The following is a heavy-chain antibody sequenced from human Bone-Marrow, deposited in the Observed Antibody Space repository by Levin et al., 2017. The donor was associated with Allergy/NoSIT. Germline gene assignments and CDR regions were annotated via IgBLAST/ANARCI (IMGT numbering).Heavy chain of an antibody. Sequence: SQTLSLTCAVSGASISSYYWTWIRQPPGKGLEWIGYMYYTGNTFYNPSLRSRVTISVDTSKNQFSLRLSSVTAADTAVYYCATYWLGNFDYWGQGTLVTVSS. CDR2: MYYTGNT. V-gene: IGHV4-59*01. D-gene: IGHD6-19*01. CDR1: GASISSYY. J-gene: IGHJ4*02. CDR3: ATYWLGNFDY.